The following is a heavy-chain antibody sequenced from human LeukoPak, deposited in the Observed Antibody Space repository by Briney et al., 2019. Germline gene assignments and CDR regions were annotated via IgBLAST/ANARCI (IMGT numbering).Heavy chain of an antibody. Sequence: SETLSLTCTVSGGSISSGYYWGWIRQPPGKGLEWIGSIYHSGSTYYNPSLKSRVTISVDTSKNQFSLKLSSVTAADTAIYYCAGGSRWLAFDYWGQGILVTVSS. CDR1: GGSISSGYY. J-gene: IGHJ4*02. CDR3: AGGSRWLAFDY. D-gene: IGHD6-19*01. V-gene: IGHV4-38-2*02. CDR2: IYHSGST.